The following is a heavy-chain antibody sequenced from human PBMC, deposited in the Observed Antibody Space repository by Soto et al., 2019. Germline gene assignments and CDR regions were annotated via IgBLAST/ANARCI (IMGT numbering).Heavy chain of an antibody. J-gene: IGHJ4*02. V-gene: IGHV3-53*01. Sequence: VQLVESGGGLIQAGGSRRLSCRVSGFSVSTNYMAWVRQVPGKGLEWASVIYSSGQTYYPDSVQGRFTISRENYKNTGYLPMSSLRVEDTGVYSCARIYGSGVVDFWGQGSLITVSS. CDR3: ARIYGSGVVDF. D-gene: IGHD3-10*01. CDR2: IYSSGQT. CDR1: GFSVSTNY.